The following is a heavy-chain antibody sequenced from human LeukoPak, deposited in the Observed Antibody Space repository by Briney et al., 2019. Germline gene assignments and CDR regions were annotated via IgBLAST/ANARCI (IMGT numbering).Heavy chain of an antibody. J-gene: IGHJ4*02. CDR1: GFTFNNYS. D-gene: IGHD3-10*01. Sequence: PGGSLRLSCVASGFTFNNYSMNWVRQASGKGLEWVGRIRSTANGYATAYAASVKGRFTISRDDSKNTAYLQMDSLKTEDTAVYYCTGNYYGSGSYADFDYWGQGTLVTVSS. CDR2: IRSTANGYAT. V-gene: IGHV3-73*01. CDR3: TGNYYGSGSYADFDY.